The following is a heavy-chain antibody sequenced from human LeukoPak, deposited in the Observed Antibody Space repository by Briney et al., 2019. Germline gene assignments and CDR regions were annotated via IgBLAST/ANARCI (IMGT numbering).Heavy chain of an antibody. J-gene: IGHJ4*02. CDR1: GFTFSSYA. V-gene: IGHV3-30-3*01. CDR3: ARVAYSSSWYVRERFDY. Sequence: QPGRSLRLSCAASGFTFSSYAMHWVRQAPGKGLEGVAVISYDGSNKYYADSVKGRFTISRDNSKNTLYLQMNSLRAEDTAVYYCARVAYSSSWYVRERFDYWGQGTLVTVSS. CDR2: ISYDGSNK. D-gene: IGHD6-13*01.